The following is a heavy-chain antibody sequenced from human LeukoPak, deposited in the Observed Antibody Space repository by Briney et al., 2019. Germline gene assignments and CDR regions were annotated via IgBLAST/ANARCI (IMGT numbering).Heavy chain of an antibody. D-gene: IGHD1-26*01. CDR1: GYTFTDYY. J-gene: IGHJ4*02. Sequence: GASVKVSCKASGYTFTDYYMHWVRQAPGQGLEWMGWINPNSGGTNYAQKFQGRVTMTRDTSISTAYMELSRLRSDDTAVYYCARERPIVGAIPIVDSCGQGNPVTVSS. V-gene: IGHV1-2*02. CDR3: ARERPIVGAIPIVDS. CDR2: INPNSGGT.